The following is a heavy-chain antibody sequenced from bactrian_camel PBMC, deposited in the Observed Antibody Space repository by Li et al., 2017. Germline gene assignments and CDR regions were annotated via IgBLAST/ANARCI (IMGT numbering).Heavy chain of an antibody. D-gene: IGHD3*01. CDR2: INIDGST. Sequence: HVQQVESGGGSVQAGRSLELSCVPSGDVYGSNCLGWFRQAPGKERGRVATINIDGSTRYADSVEGRFTISHDNAKNTLYLQMNSLKPEDTAIYYCAAAKGLPDLLRGGYLSARSYNYWGRGTQVTVSS. CDR1: GDVYGSNC. CDR3: AAAKGLPDLLRGGYLSARSYNY. V-gene: IGHV3S53*01. J-gene: IGHJ4*01.